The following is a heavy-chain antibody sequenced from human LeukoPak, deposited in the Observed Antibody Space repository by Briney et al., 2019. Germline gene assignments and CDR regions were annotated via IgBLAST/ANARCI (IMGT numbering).Heavy chain of an antibody. D-gene: IGHD3-3*01. CDR1: GGSFSGYY. CDR2: INHSGST. V-gene: IGHV4-34*01. CDR3: ARGAYRITISWAFFDY. J-gene: IGHJ4*02. Sequence: KPSETLSLTCAVYGGSFSGYYWSWIRQPPGKGLEWIGEINHSGSTNYNPSLKSRVTISVDTSKNQFSLKLSSVTAADTAVYYCARGAYRITISWAFFDYWGQGTLVTVYS.